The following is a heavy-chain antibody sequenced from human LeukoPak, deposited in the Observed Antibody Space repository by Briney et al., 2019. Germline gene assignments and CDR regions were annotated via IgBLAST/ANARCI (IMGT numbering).Heavy chain of an antibody. V-gene: IGHV4-39*01. D-gene: IGHD3-22*01. J-gene: IGHJ4*02. Sequence: SETLSLTCTVSGGSIRTSSHYWGWIRQSPGKGLEYIGSIYYSGGTYYNPSLKSRVSIFVDTSKNQFSLKLSSVTAADTAVYYCARVGYYDSSGYSDYWGQGTLVTVSS. CDR3: ARVGYYDSSGYSDY. CDR2: IYYSGGT. CDR1: GGSIRTSSHY.